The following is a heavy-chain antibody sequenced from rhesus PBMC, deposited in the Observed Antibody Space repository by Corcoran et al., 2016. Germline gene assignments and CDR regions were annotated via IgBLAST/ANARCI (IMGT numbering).Heavy chain of an antibody. Sequence: QVQLQESGPGLVKPSETLALTCAVPGGSISSSNWWSWICQPTGKGLEWIGYISGSSGSTYYNPSLKSRVTISTDTSKNQFSLKLSSVTAADTAVYYCARDLGVGGFFDYWGQGVLVTVSS. CDR3: ARDLGVGGFFDY. J-gene: IGHJ4*01. D-gene: IGHD1-44*02. CDR1: GGSISSSNW. V-gene: IGHV4-65*01. CDR2: ISGSSGST.